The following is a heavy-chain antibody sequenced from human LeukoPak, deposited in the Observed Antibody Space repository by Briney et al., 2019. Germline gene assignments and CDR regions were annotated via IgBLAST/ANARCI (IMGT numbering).Heavy chain of an antibody. V-gene: IGHV4-38-2*02. CDR2: IYHTWSA. D-gene: IGHD2-2*01. CDR1: GYSISSGYQ. CDR3: EREPRWLTPDCTSTSCYESYFDP. J-gene: IGHJ5*02. Sequence: SDTLSLTCVVSGYSISSGYQWAWIRQSPGTGLEGICSIYHTWSAHYNPSLQSRVTISVDTSITKFSLRLNSVTAAETAVYYCEREPRWLTPDCTSTSCYESYFDPWGQGTLVTVSS.